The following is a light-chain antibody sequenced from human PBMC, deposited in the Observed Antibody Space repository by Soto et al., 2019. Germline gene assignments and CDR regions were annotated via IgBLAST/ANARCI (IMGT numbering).Light chain of an antibody. V-gene: IGLV2-11*01. Sequence: QSALTQPRSVSGSPGQSVAISCTGTSSDVGGYNYVSWYQQHPGKAPKLIIYDVNTRPSGVPDRFSGSKSGNTASLTISGLQADDEADYYCCSHAGTNTYWVFGGGTKLTVL. CDR3: CSHAGTNTYWV. CDR2: DVN. CDR1: SSDVGGYNY. J-gene: IGLJ3*02.